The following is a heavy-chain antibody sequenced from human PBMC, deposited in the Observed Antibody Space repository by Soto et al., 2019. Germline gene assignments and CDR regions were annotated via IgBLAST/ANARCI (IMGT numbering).Heavy chain of an antibody. CDR2: IYSGGST. J-gene: IGHJ6*03. CDR3: ARDGQLWFDYYYYYYMDV. D-gene: IGHD5-18*01. V-gene: IGHV3-66*01. CDR1: GFTVSSNY. Sequence: GGSLRLSCAASGFTVSSNYMSWVRQAPGKGLEWVSVIYSGGSTYYADSVKGRFTISRDNSKNTLYLQMNSLRAEDTAVYYCARDGQLWFDYYYYYYMDVWGKGTTVTVSS.